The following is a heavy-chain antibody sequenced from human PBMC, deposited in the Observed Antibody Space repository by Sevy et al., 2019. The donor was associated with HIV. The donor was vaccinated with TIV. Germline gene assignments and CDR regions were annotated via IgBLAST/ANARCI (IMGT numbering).Heavy chain of an antibody. CDR1: GFTFSRYA. V-gene: IGHV3-64D*06. CDR2: ISSNGGST. Sequence: GGSLRLSCSASGFTFSRYAMNWVRQAPGKGLEYVSAISSNGGSTYYADSVKGRFTISRDNSKNTLYLQMSSLRAEETAVYYCVKDPDYDFWRGDYGMDVWGQGTTVTVSS. D-gene: IGHD3-3*01. CDR3: VKDPDYDFWRGDYGMDV. J-gene: IGHJ6*02.